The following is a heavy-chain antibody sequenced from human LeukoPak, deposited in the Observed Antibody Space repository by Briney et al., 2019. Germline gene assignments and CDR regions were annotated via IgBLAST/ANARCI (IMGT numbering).Heavy chain of an antibody. V-gene: IGHV1-69*04. J-gene: IGHJ3*02. CDR3: ARDLSAVAGRDAFDI. CDR1: GGTFSSYA. CDR2: IIPILGIA. D-gene: IGHD6-19*01. Sequence: SVKVSCKASGGTFSSYAISWVRQAPGQGLEWMGRIIPILGIANYAQKFQGRVTITADKSTSTAYMELSSLRSEDTAVYYCARDLSAVAGRDAFDIRGQGTMVTVSS.